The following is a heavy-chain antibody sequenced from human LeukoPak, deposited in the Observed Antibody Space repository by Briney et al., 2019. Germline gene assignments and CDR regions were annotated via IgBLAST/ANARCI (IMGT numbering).Heavy chain of an antibody. CDR2: INHSGST. Sequence: SETLSLTCAVYGGSFSGYYWSWIRQPPGKGLEWIGEINHSGSTNYNPSLKSRVTISVDTSKNQFSLKLSSVTAADTAVYYCARGDGYSGYDWQYYFDYWGQGTLVTVSS. J-gene: IGHJ4*02. CDR3: ARGDGYSGYDWQYYFDY. CDR1: GGSFSGYY. V-gene: IGHV4-34*01. D-gene: IGHD5-12*01.